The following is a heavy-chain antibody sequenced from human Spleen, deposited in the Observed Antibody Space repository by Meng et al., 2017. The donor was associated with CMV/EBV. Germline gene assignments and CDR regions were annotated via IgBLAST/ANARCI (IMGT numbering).Heavy chain of an antibody. Sequence: ASVKVSCKASGFPFISYGISWVRQAPGQGLEWMGWISGYNGNTNYAQKLQGRVTMTTDTSTSTAYMELRSLRSDDTAVYYCARGTTVTTGFSYWGQGTLVTVSS. CDR2: ISGYNGNT. V-gene: IGHV1-18*01. CDR3: ARGTTVTTGFSY. CDR1: GFPFISYG. J-gene: IGHJ4*02. D-gene: IGHD4-11*01.